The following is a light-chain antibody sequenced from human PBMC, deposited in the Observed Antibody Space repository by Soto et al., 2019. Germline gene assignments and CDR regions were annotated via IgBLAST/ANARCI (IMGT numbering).Light chain of an antibody. CDR1: QNFRGS. J-gene: IGKJ4*02. V-gene: IGKV3-20*01. Sequence: ITQPPSLPSSHPERSITLSCSASQNFRGSLAWYQQKPGQAARLLVYGACSGATGIPDRFSGSGSGTDFTRTISRLEAEDFAVYYCQQYGQTFGGGTKVDIK. CDR2: GAC. CDR3: QQYGQT.